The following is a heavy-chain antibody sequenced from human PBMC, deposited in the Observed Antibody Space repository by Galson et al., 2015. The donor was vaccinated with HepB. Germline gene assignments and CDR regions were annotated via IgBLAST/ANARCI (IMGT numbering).Heavy chain of an antibody. D-gene: IGHD1-1*01. V-gene: IGHV3-23*01. CDR3: AKINWIDNYSYHGIDV. CDR2: IRGSGGST. J-gene: IGHJ6*02. Sequence: SLRLSCAASGFTFSTYAMSWVRQAPAKGLEWVSTIRGSGGSTHYVDSVKGRFTISRDNSKNTLYPQMNSLRAEDTAVYYCAKINWIDNYSYHGIDVWGQGTTVTVSS. CDR1: GFTFSTYA.